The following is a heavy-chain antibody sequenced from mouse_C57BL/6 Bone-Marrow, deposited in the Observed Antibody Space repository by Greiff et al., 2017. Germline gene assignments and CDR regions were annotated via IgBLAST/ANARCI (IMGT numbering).Heavy chain of an antibody. V-gene: IGHV1-53*01. CDR2: INPSNGGT. CDR1: GYTFTSYW. Sequence: QVQLQQPGTELVKPGASVKLSCKASGYTFTSYWMHWVKQRPGQGLEWMGNINPSNGGTNYNEKFKSKGTLTLDKSSSTAYMQLSSLTSEDSAVYYCARSFITTVVPYYYAMDYWGQGTSVTVSS. CDR3: ARSFITTVVPYYYAMDY. J-gene: IGHJ4*01. D-gene: IGHD1-1*01.